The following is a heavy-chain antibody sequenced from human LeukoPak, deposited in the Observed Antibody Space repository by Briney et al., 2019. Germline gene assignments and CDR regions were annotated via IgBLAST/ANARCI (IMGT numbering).Heavy chain of an antibody. D-gene: IGHD3-3*01. CDR1: GFTFSSYS. CDR2: ISSSSSYI. Sequence: GGSLRLSCAASGFTFSSYSMNWVRQAPGKGLEWVSSISSSSSYIYYADSVKGRFTISRDNAKNSLYLQMNSLRAEDTAVYYCARYYDFWSGYPPWDYWGQGTLVTVSS. CDR3: ARYYDFWSGYPPWDY. J-gene: IGHJ4*02. V-gene: IGHV3-21*01.